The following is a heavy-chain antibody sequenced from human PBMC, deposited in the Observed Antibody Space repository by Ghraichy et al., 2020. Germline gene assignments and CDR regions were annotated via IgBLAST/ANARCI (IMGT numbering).Heavy chain of an antibody. V-gene: IGHV4-39*07. D-gene: IGHD3-22*01. Sequence: ETLSLTCTVSGGSISSTSYYWGWIRPPPGKGLEWIGSIYYSGSTYYNPSLKSRVTISVDTSKNQFSLKLSSVTAADTAVYYCARVFGSSGYYYFPFDYWGQGTLVTVSS. J-gene: IGHJ4*02. CDR2: IYYSGST. CDR3: ARVFGSSGYYYFPFDY. CDR1: GGSISSTSYY.